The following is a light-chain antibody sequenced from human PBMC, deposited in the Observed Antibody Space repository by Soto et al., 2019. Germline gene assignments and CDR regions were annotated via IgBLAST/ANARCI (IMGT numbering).Light chain of an antibody. Sequence: VLPQSQDTLSLSPGERATLSCRASQSVSSYLAWYQQKPGQAPRLLIYDASNRATGIPARFSGSGSGTDFTLTISSLEPEDFAVYYCQQYNNLPLIT. CDR1: QSVSSY. CDR2: DAS. V-gene: IGKV3-11*01. CDR3: QQYNNLPLIT. J-gene: IGKJ5*01.